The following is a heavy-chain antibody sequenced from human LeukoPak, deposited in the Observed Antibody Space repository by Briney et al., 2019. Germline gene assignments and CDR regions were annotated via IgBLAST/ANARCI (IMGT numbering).Heavy chain of an antibody. D-gene: IGHD3-22*01. V-gene: IGHV1-2*06. CDR3: ARDLDYYDSSGTITSGGRDY. Sequence: ASVKVSCKASGYTFTGYYMHWVRQAPGQGLEWMGRINPNSGGTNYAQKFQGRVTMTRDTSISTAYMELSRLRSDDTAAYYCARDLDYYDSSGTITSGGRDYWGQGTLVTVSS. CDR2: INPNSGGT. J-gene: IGHJ4*02. CDR1: GYTFTGYY.